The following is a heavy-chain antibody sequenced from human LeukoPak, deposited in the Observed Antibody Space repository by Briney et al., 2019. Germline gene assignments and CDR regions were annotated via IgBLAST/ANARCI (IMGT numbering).Heavy chain of an antibody. D-gene: IGHD3-3*01. J-gene: IGHJ5*02. CDR1: GGSFSGYY. V-gene: IGHV4-34*01. CDR3: ARGLRFLEWLFPRDNWFDP. CDR2: INHSGST. Sequence: SQTLSLTCAVYGGSFSGYYWSWIRQPPGKGLEWIGEINHSGSTNYDPSLKSRVTISVDTSKNQFSLKLSSVTAADTAVYYCARGLRFLEWLFPRDNWFDPWGQGTLVTVSS.